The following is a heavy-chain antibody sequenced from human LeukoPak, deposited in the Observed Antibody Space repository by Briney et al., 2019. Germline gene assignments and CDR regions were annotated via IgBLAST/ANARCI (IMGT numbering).Heavy chain of an antibody. Sequence: SETLSLTCTVSGGSISGTYYWSWIRQPPGKGLEWIGYIYYTGTTDSNPSLKSRVTISLDTSKNQFSLNLSSATAADTAVYYCARRWVYDKRAFDAWGQGTMVTVSS. D-gene: IGHD3-16*01. CDR2: IYYTGTT. CDR1: GGSISGTYY. J-gene: IGHJ3*01. CDR3: ARRWVYDKRAFDA. V-gene: IGHV4-59*08.